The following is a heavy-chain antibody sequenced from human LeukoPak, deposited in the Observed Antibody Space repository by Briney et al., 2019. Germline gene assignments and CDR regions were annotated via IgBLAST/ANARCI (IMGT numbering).Heavy chain of an antibody. CDR3: ARAGYGDYVDY. CDR2: IYYSGST. D-gene: IGHD4-17*01. J-gene: IGHJ4*02. Sequence: SETLSLTCTVSGGSISSYYWSWIRQPPGKGLEWIGYIYYSGSTNHNPSLKSRVTISVDTSKNQFSLKLSSVTAADTAVYYCARAGYGDYVDYWGQGTLVTVSS. CDR1: GGSISSYY. V-gene: IGHV4-59*01.